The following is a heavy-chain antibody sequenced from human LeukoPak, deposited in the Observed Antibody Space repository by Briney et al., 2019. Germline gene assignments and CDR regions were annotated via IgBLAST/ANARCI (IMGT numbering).Heavy chain of an antibody. CDR2: IKQDGSEK. CDR3: ATPPTVTRNY. D-gene: IGHD4-17*01. J-gene: IGHJ4*02. CDR1: GFTFSSYW. V-gene: IGHV3-7*03. Sequence: GGSLRLSCAASGFTFSSYWMSWVRQAPGKGLEWVANIKQDGSEKYYADSVKGRCTISRDNSKNTLFLQMNSLRAEDTAVYYCATPPTVTRNYWGQGTLVTGSS.